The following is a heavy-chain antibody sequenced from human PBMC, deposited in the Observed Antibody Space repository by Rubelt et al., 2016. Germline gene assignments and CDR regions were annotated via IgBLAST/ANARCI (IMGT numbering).Heavy chain of an antibody. J-gene: IGHJ2*01. CDR3: ARERGYGGRYWYFDL. D-gene: IGHD4-23*01. CDR1: GYTFTGYY. Sequence: GASVKVSCKASGYTFTGYYMHWVRQAPGQGLEWMGWISAYNGNTNYAQKLQGRVTMTTDTSTSTAYMELSSLRSEDTAVYYCARERGYGGRYWYFDLWGRGTLVTVSS. V-gene: IGHV1-18*04. CDR2: ISAYNGNT.